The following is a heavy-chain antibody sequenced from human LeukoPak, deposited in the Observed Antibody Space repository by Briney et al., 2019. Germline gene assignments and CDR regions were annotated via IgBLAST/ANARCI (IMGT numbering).Heavy chain of an antibody. V-gene: IGHV3-23*01. CDR3: ARRAGAYSHPYDY. D-gene: IGHD4/OR15-4a*01. J-gene: IGHJ4*02. CDR1: GFTFSSYS. Sequence: GGSLRLSCAAYGFTFSSYSMSWVRQAPGKGLEWVSAISGSGGSTHYSDSVKGRFTISRDNSKNTLYLQMNSLRAEDTAVYYCARRAGAYSHPYDYWGQGTLVTVSS. CDR2: ISGSGGST.